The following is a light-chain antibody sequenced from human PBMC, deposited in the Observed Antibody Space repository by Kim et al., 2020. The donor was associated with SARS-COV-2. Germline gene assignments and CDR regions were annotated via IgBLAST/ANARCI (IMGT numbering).Light chain of an antibody. CDR1: QGISTY. V-gene: IGKV1-9*01. Sequence: DIQLTHSPPFLSASVGERVTITCRASQGISTYLAWYQQIPGKAPKLLIYRGSTLQSGVPSRFSGSGSGTEFTLTISNLQPEDFAIYYCQHLNSDPCTFGEGTTVDSK. J-gene: IGKJ1*01. CDR3: QHLNSDPCT. CDR2: RGS.